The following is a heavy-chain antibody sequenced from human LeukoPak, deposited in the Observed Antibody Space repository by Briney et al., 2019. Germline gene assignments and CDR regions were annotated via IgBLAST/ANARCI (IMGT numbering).Heavy chain of an antibody. V-gene: IGHV3-30-3*01. Sequence: PGGSLRLSCAASGFTFSSYAMHWVRQAPGKGLEWVAVISYDGSNKYYADSVKGRFTISRDNSKNTLYLQMNSLRAEDTAVYYCAKGTGPYIVVIPAVIDWGQGTLVTVSS. CDR1: GFTFSSYA. CDR3: AKGTGPYIVVIPAVID. D-gene: IGHD2-2*01. J-gene: IGHJ4*02. CDR2: ISYDGSNK.